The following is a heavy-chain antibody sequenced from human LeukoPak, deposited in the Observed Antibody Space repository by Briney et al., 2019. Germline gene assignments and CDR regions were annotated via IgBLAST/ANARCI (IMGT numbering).Heavy chain of an antibody. V-gene: IGHV3-7*01. Sequence: GGSLRLSCAVSGFTLSNFWMAWVRQAPGKGLEWVANIKQDGTEKYYADSVKGRFTISGDNAKNSLYLQMNTLRVEDTAVYYCAQGGATISDYWGQGTLVTVSS. CDR2: IKQDGTEK. D-gene: IGHD5-12*01. J-gene: IGHJ4*02. CDR3: AQGGATISDY. CDR1: GFTLSNFW.